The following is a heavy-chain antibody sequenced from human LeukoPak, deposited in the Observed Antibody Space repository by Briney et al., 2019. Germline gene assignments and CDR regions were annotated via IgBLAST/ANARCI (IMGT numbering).Heavy chain of an antibody. D-gene: IGHD3-10*01. J-gene: IGHJ4*02. CDR1: GGIFSGYA. V-gene: IGHV1-69*04. CDR2: IIPIFGIA. Sequence: SVKVSCKASGGIFSGYAISWVRQAPGQGLEWMGRIIPIFGIANYAQKFQGRVTITADKSTSTAYMELSSLRSEDTAVYYCARDRPGGCWGQGTLVTVSS. CDR3: ARDRPGGC.